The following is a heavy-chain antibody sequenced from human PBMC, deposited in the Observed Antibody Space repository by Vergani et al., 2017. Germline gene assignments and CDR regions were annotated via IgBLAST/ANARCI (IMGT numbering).Heavy chain of an antibody. J-gene: IGHJ6*02. CDR1: DSSIMTNPY. Sequence: QVQLQESGPGLVKPSETLTLTCDVSDSSIMTNPYWGWFRQSPGKGLEWIGCIHHSGDTHYNSSLKSRVSISIVSSSKFSLSLTSLTAADTAIYYCARHRGAEGFFPTSYLYGMDVWGHGTTVTVSS. D-gene: IGHD2-15*01. V-gene: IGHV4-38-2*01. CDR3: ARHRGAEGFFPTSYLYGMDV. CDR2: IHHSGDT.